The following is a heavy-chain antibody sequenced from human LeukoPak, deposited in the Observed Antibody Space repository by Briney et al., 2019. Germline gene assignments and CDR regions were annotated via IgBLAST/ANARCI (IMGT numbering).Heavy chain of an antibody. Sequence: SQTLSLTCAISGDSVSSNSVTWNWIRQSPSRGLEWLGRTYYRSTWYNDYAVSVGGRITVNPGTSKNQFSLHLNSVTPEDTAVYYCARRLTQYDCFDPWGQEILVTVSS. CDR3: ARRLTQYDCFDP. CDR1: GDSVSSNSVT. CDR2: TYYRSTWYN. J-gene: IGHJ5*02. D-gene: IGHD2-2*01. V-gene: IGHV6-1*01.